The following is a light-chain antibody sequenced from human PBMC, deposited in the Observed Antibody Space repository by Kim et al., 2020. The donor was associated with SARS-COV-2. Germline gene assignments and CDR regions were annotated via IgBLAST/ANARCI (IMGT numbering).Light chain of an antibody. V-gene: IGLV8-61*01. J-gene: IGLJ3*02. CDR2: KTD. CDR1: SGAVSSGFH. CDR3: LLYMGNYNWV. Sequence: TVVTQEPPLSVPPGGTVTLTCGLTSGAVSSGFHPSWYQQTPGRPPRTLIYKTDARASGVPDRFSGSILGNKAALTITGAQADDESEYYCLLYMGNYNWVFGGGTKLTV.